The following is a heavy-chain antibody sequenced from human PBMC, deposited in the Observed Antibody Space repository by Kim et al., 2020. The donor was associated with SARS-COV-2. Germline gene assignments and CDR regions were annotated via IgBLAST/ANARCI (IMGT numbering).Heavy chain of an antibody. J-gene: IGHJ5*02. CDR3: AKDWGSSPRGGFDP. Sequence: GGSLRLSCAASGFTFDDYAMHWVRQAPGKGLEWVSGISWNSGSIGYADSVKGRFTISRDNAKNSLYLQMNSLRAEETALYYCAKDWGSSPRGGFDPWGQGTLVTVSS. D-gene: IGHD3-16*01. V-gene: IGHV3-9*01. CDR2: ISWNSGSI. CDR1: GFTFDDYA.